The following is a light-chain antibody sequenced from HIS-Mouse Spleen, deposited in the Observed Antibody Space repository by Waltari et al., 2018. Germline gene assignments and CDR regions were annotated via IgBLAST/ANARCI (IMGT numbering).Light chain of an antibody. V-gene: IGLV1-47*01. Sequence: QSVLTQPPSASGTPGQRVTISCSGSSSNLGRTYVSWYQQLPGTAPKLLIYRNNQRPSGVPDRFSGSKSGTSASLAISGLRSEDEADYYCAAWDDSLSGPVFGGGTKLTVL. CDR3: AAWDDSLSGPV. J-gene: IGLJ3*02. CDR1: SSNLGRTY. CDR2: RNN.